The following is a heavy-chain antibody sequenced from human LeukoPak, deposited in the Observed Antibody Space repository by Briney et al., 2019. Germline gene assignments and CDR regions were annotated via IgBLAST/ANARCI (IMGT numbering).Heavy chain of an antibody. Sequence: PGGSLRLSCAASGFTLSSHWMHWVRQAPGKGLVWVSRIASDGSSTTYADSVKGRFSISRDNAKNTLYLQMNSLRVEDTAVYYCARGRPHGNDYWGQGTLVTVSS. CDR1: GFTLSSHW. CDR2: IASDGSST. V-gene: IGHV3-74*01. CDR3: ARGRPHGNDY. D-gene: IGHD4-23*01. J-gene: IGHJ4*02.